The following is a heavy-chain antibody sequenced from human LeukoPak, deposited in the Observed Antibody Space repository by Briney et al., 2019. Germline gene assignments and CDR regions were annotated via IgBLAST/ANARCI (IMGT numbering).Heavy chain of an antibody. Sequence: PSETLSLTCTVSGGSISSYYWSWIRQPPGKGLEWIGYIYNSGSTNYNTSPKSPVTISVDTSKNQFSLKLSSVTAAGTAVYYCACLTTADAFDIWGQGTMVTVSS. CDR3: ACLTTADAFDI. J-gene: IGHJ3*02. CDR1: GGSISSYY. D-gene: IGHD3-22*01. V-gene: IGHV4-59*01. CDR2: IYNSGST.